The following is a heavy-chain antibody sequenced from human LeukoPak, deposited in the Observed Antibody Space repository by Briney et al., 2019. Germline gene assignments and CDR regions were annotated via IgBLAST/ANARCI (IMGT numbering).Heavy chain of an antibody. CDR2: INSDGSSI. J-gene: IGHJ4*02. CDR1: GFTFSSYW. CDR3: ARFRTWGDKAFDY. D-gene: IGHD2-21*02. Sequence: GGSLRLSCAASGFTFSSYWMHWVRQTPGKGLVWVSRINSDGSSISYADSVKGRFTISRDNAKNTLYLQVNSLRDEDTAVYYCARFRTWGDKAFDYWGQGTLVTVSS. V-gene: IGHV3-74*01.